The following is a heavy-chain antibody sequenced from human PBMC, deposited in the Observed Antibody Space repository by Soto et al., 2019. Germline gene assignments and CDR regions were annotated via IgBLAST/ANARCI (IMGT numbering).Heavy chain of an antibody. CDR3: ARETAVASTGWLDP. CDR2: VHTSGST. D-gene: IGHD6-19*01. CDR1: GDSISSYF. Sequence: PSETLSLTCTDSGDSISSYFWSWIRQPAGKGLEWIGRVHTSGSTTYNPSLKSRVTMSVDTSKSQFSLKLTSVTAADTAVYYCARETAVASTGWLDPWGQGTLVTVSS. V-gene: IGHV4-4*07. J-gene: IGHJ5*02.